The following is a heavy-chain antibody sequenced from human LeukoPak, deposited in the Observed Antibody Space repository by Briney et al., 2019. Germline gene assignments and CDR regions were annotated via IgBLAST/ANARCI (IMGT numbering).Heavy chain of an antibody. J-gene: IGHJ3*02. CDR1: GFTFSSYS. CDR2: ISSSSSYI. D-gene: IGHD5-18*01. Sequence: GGSLRLSCAASGFTFSSYSMNWVRQAPGKGLEWVSSISSSSSYIYYADSVKGRFTISRDNAKNSLYLQMNSLRAEDTAVYYCARDRRTRVQLWAVAFDIWGQGTMVTVSS. CDR3: ARDRRTRVQLWAVAFDI. V-gene: IGHV3-21*01.